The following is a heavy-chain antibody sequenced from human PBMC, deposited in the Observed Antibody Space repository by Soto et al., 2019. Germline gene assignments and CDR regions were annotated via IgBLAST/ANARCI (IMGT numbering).Heavy chain of an antibody. D-gene: IGHD6-25*01. Sequence: PETLSLTCTVSGGSISSGDYYWSWIRQPPGKGLEWIGYIYYSGSTNYNPSLKSRVTISVDTSKNQFSLKLSSVTAADTAVYYCARDSGAFDIWGQGTMVTVSS. J-gene: IGHJ3*02. CDR3: ARDSGAFDI. CDR2: IYYSGST. V-gene: IGHV4-61*08. CDR1: GGSISSGDYY.